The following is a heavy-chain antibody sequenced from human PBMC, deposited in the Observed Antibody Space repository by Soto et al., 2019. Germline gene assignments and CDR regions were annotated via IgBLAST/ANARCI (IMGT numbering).Heavy chain of an antibody. CDR3: ARGSGGSSYYYYGMDG. J-gene: IGHJ6*02. CDR1: GYTSTSYG. Sequence: ASVKVSCKASGYTSTSYGLSWVRQAPGQGLEWMGWISAYNGNTNYAQKLQGRVTMTTDTSTSTAYMELRSLRSEDTAVYYCARGSGGSSYYYYGMDGWGQGTTVTVSS. CDR2: ISAYNGNT. V-gene: IGHV1-18*01. D-gene: IGHD2-15*01.